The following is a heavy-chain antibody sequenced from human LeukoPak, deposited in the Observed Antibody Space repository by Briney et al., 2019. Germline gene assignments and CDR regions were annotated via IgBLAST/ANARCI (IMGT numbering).Heavy chain of an antibody. J-gene: IGHJ6*02. D-gene: IGHD2-2*01. CDR3: ARQGSCDSTRCYVYYHSGMDV. CDR2: INPDNSDT. CDR1: GYRFTTYW. V-gene: IGHV5-51*01. Sequence: GVSLKISCKGSGYRFTTYWIGWVRQMPGKGLEWMGIINPDNSDTRYSPSFQGQVTISADKSTSTAYLQWSSLKTSDTAMYYCARQGSCDSTRCYVYYHSGMDVWGQGTTVTVSS.